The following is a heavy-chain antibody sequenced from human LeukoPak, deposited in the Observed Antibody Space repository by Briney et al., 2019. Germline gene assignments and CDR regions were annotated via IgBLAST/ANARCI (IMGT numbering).Heavy chain of an antibody. D-gene: IGHD3-3*01. CDR2: MNPNSGNT. V-gene: IGHV1-8*01. CDR1: GYTFTSYD. Sequence: GASVKVSCKASGYTFTSYDINWVRQATGQGLEWMGWMNPNSGNTGYAQKFQGRVTMTRNTSISTAYMELSSLRSEDTAVYYCARGGVITIFGVVIGGSCFDPWGQGTLVTVSS. J-gene: IGHJ5*02. CDR3: ARGGVITIFGVVIGGSCFDP.